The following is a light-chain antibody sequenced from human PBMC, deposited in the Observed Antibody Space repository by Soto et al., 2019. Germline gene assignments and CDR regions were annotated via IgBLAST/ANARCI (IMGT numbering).Light chain of an antibody. Sequence: QSALTQPASVSGSPGQSITISCTGTSSDVGGYNYVSWYQQHPGKAPKLMIYEVSNRPSGVSNRFSGSKSGNTASLTISGRQAEDEADYYCSSYTSRSHVVFGGGTKVTVL. V-gene: IGLV2-14*01. J-gene: IGLJ2*01. CDR2: EVS. CDR1: SSDVGGYNY. CDR3: SSYTSRSHVV.